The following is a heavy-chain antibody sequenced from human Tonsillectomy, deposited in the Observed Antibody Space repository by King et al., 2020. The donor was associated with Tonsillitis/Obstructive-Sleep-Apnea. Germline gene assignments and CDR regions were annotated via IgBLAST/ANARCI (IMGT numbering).Heavy chain of an antibody. J-gene: IGHJ5*02. D-gene: IGHD4-11*01. CDR1: GGSVSSSSYY. CDR3: ARHVVYSLSYNWFDP. CDR2: VYYSGST. Sequence: QLQESGPGLVRPSETLSLTCTVSGGSVSSSSYYWGWIRQPPGKGLEWIGSVYYSGSTYYNPSLKSRVTMSVDTSNNQVSLKLSSVTATDTAVYYCARHVVYSLSYNWFDPWGQGTLVTVSS. V-gene: IGHV4-39*01.